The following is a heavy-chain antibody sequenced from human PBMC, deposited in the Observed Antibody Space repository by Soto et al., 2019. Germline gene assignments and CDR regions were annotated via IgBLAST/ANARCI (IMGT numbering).Heavy chain of an antibody. CDR2: ISGSGGST. V-gene: IGHV3-23*01. CDR1: GFTFSSYA. CDR3: AKRVHAVVASFFGFDY. Sequence: TASGFTFSSYAMSWVRQAPGKGLEWVSAISGSGGSTYYADSVKGRFTISRDNSKNTLYLQMNSLRAEDTALYYCAKRVHAVVASFFGFDYWGQGTLVTVSS. J-gene: IGHJ4*02. D-gene: IGHD3-3*01.